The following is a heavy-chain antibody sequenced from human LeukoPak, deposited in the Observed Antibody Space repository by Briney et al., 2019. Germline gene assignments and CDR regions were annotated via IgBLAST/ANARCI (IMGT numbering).Heavy chain of an antibody. V-gene: IGHV3-9*03. J-gene: IGHJ6*03. CDR2: ISWNSGSI. CDR1: GFTFDDYA. CDR3: AKDKGWELLNYMDV. D-gene: IGHD1-26*01. Sequence: SLRLSCAASGFTFDDYAMHWVRQAPGKGLEWVSGISWNSGSIGYADSVKGRFTISRDNAKNSLYLQMNSLRADDMALYYCAKDKGWELLNYMDVWGKGTTVTVSS.